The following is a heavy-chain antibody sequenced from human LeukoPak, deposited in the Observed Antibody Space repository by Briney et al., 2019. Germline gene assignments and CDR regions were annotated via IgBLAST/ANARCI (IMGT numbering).Heavy chain of an antibody. D-gene: IGHD3-10*01. CDR1: GYTFTSYG. CDR2: ISAYNGNT. J-gene: IGHJ4*02. Sequence: ASVKVSCKASGYTFTSYGISWVRQAPGQGLEWMGWISAYNGNTNYAQKFQGRVTITRDTSASTAYMELSSLRSEDTAVYYCARLAPVGVRGVIIGYDYWGQGTLVTVSS. CDR3: ARLAPVGVRGVIIGYDY. V-gene: IGHV1-18*01.